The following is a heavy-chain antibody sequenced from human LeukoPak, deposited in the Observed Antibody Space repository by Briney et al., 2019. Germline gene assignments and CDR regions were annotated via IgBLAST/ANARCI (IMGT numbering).Heavy chain of an antibody. CDR2: FSYTGSS. V-gene: IGHV4-59*08. D-gene: IGHD3-10*01. Sequence: ETLSLTCRVSDDSISRNTWSWIRQPPGKGLEWIGYFSYTGSSNSNPSLRSRVTISLDMSKHQFSLRLSSVTAADAAVYFCARAGVGSGRRFDSWGQGTLVTVSS. J-gene: IGHJ5*01. CDR3: ARAGVGSGRRFDS. CDR1: DDSISRNT.